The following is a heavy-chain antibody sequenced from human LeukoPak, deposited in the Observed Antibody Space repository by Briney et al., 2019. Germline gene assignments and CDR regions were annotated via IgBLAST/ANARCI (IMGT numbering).Heavy chain of an antibody. CDR2: ISGSGGST. Sequence: QPGGSLRLSCAASGFTFSSYAMSWVRQAPGKGLEWVSAISGSGGSTYYADSVKGRFTISRDNSKNTLHLQMNSLRAEDTAVYYCAKVKSLYCGGDCYAYWGQGTLVTVSS. D-gene: IGHD2-21*02. CDR1: GFTFSSYA. V-gene: IGHV3-23*01. CDR3: AKVKSLYCGGDCYAY. J-gene: IGHJ4*02.